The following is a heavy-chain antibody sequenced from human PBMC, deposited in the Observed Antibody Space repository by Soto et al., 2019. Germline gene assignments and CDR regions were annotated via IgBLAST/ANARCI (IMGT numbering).Heavy chain of an antibody. V-gene: IGHV4-34*01. CDR3: ARGGEHSARLSGATNFDS. J-gene: IGHJ4*02. Sequence: QVQLHQWGAGLLKPSETLSLTCAVYGGSFSAYYGTWIRQAPGKGLEWIGEIYHRGITNYNPSLPRPLTISTDAYKTQFSLRLPSVTAADTAIYYCARGGEHSARLSGATNFDSWGQGAQVTVSS. CDR2: IYHRGIT. CDR1: GGSFSAYY. D-gene: IGHD3-16*01.